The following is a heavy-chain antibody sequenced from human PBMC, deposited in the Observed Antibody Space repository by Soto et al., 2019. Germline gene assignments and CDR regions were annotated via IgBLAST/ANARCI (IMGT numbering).Heavy chain of an antibody. J-gene: IGHJ6*02. Sequence: KPSETLSLTCTVSGGSISSYYWSWIRQPPGKGLEWIGYIYYSGSTNYNPSLKSRVTISVDTSKNQFSLKLSSVTAADTAVYYCARLKGSGYCSGGSCYSGKTYYYYGMDVWGQGTTVTVSS. CDR3: ARLKGSGYCSGGSCYSGKTYYYYGMDV. CDR2: IYYSGST. V-gene: IGHV4-59*01. D-gene: IGHD2-15*01. CDR1: GGSISSYY.